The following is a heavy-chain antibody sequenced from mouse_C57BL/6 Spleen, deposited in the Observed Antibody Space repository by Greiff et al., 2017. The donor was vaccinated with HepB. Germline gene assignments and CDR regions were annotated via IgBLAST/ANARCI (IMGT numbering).Heavy chain of an antibody. Sequence: EVKVEESGGGLVQPGGSMKLSCVASGFTFSNYWMNWVRQSPEKGLEWVAQIRLKSDNYATHYAESVKGRLTISRDDSKSSVYLQMNNLRAEDTGIYYCTGGTAFAYWGQGTLVTVSA. CDR3: TGGTAFAY. CDR1: GFTFSNYW. V-gene: IGHV6-3*01. D-gene: IGHD3-1*01. J-gene: IGHJ3*01. CDR2: IRLKSDNYAT.